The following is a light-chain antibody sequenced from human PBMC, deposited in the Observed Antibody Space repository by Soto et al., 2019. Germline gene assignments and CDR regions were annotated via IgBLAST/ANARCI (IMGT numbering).Light chain of an antibody. CDR3: QQRDTLLT. CDR2: DAS. CDR1: QDISIY. J-gene: IGKJ4*01. Sequence: IQMAQSPSSMSASVGARVTITCQASQDISIYLNWYRQKPGKAPEALIYDASKLGRGVPSRFSGSGSGTEFIYSITSLQHEDFATYYCQQRDTLLTFGGGTTVDLK. V-gene: IGKV1-33*01.